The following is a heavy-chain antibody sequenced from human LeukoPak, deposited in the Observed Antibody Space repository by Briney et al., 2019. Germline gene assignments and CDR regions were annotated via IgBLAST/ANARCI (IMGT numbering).Heavy chain of an antibody. D-gene: IGHD3-10*01. CDR3: ARDSNYYGSGSYANLLFNY. CDR2: IYSGGST. Sequence: PGGSLRLSCAASGFTVSSNYMSWVRQAPGKGLEWVSVIYSGGSTYYADSVKGRFTISRDNSKNTLYLQKNSLRAEDTAVYYCARDSNYYGSGSYANLLFNYWGQGTLVTVSS. CDR1: GFTVSSNY. V-gene: IGHV3-66*01. J-gene: IGHJ4*02.